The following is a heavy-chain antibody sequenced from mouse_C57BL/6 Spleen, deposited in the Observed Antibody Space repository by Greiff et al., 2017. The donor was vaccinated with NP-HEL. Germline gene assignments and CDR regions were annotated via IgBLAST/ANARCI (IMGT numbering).Heavy chain of an antibody. D-gene: IGHD2-4*01. CDR1: GFTFSDAW. Sequence: EVQLVESGGGLVQPGGSMKLSCAASGFTFSDAWMDWVRQAPEKGLEWVAEIRNKANNHATYYAESVKGRFTISRDDSKSSVYLQMNSLRAEDTGIYYCTRSYDYDGYFDVWGTGTTVTVSS. CDR2: IRNKANNHAT. V-gene: IGHV6-6*01. J-gene: IGHJ1*03. CDR3: TRSYDYDGYFDV.